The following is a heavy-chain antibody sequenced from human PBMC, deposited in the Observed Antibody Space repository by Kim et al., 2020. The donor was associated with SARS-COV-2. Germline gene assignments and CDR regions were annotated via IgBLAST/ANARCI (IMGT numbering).Heavy chain of an antibody. J-gene: IGHJ1*01. Sequence: YAQKFQGRVTMTRDTSVSTAYMELSRLRSDDTAVYYCARIPRGYAGYFQHWGQGTLVTVSS. D-gene: IGHD2-2*01. CDR3: ARIPRGYAGYFQH. V-gene: IGHV1-2*02.